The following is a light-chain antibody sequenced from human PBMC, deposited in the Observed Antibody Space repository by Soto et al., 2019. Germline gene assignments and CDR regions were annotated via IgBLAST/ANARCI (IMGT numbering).Light chain of an antibody. CDR1: SSDVGGYKY. CDR2: EVS. V-gene: IGLV2-14*01. J-gene: IGLJ2*01. Sequence: QSALTQPASVSGSPGQSITISCTGTSSDVGGYKYVSWYQQHPGKAPKLMIYEVSNRPSGVSNRFSGSKSGNTASLTISGLLAVDEAVYSCSSYTSSSTLIFGGGTKLTVL. CDR3: SSYTSSSTLI.